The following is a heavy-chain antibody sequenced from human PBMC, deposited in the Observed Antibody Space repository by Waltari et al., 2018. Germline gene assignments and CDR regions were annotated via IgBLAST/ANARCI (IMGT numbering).Heavy chain of an antibody. V-gene: IGHV4-30-4*08. CDR1: CGSISSGSSS. J-gene: IGHJ4*02. D-gene: IGHD3-16*01. CDR3: ARRGDAAMEFDY. Sequence: QVQLQESGPGLVKPSQTLSLTCTVSCGSISSGSSSWRWIRQPPGKGLEWIGYISHSGSTYYNASLKSRVTISVDMSKNQFSLKLSSVTAADTAVYYCARRGDAAMEFDYWGQGTLVTVSS. CDR2: ISHSGST.